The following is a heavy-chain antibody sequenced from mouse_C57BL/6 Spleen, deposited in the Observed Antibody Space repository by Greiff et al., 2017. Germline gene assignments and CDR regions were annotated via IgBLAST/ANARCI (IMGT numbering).Heavy chain of an antibody. CDR3: ARGNYYYGSGGYFDY. J-gene: IGHJ2*01. D-gene: IGHD1-1*01. V-gene: IGHV1-55*01. CDR2: LYPGSGST. Sequence: QVQLQQPGAELVKPGASVKMSCKASGYTFTSYWITWVKQRPGQGLEWIGDLYPGSGSTNYNEKFKSKATLTVDTSSSTAYMQLSSLTSEDSAVYYCARGNYYYGSGGYFDYWGQGTTLTVSS. CDR1: GYTFTSYW.